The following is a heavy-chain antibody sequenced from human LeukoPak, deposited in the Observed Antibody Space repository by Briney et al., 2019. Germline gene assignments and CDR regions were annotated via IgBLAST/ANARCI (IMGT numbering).Heavy chain of an antibody. CDR1: GGSISSYF. CDR3: VRGVRDTIGYYHFDS. CDR2: IYYTGII. D-gene: IGHD3-22*01. J-gene: IGHJ4*02. V-gene: IGHV4-59*06. Sequence: SETLSLTCTVSGGSISSYFWNWIRQYPGKGLEWIGYIYYTGIIYYNPSLKSRVTISVDTSKNQFSLKLSSVTAADTAVFYCVRGVRDTIGYYHFDSWGQGTLVTVSS.